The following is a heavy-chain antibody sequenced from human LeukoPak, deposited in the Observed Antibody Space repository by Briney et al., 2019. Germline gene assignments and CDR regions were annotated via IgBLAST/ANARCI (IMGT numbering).Heavy chain of an antibody. D-gene: IGHD3-16*02. Sequence: GYTXXXYGISWVRQAPGQGLEWMGWISAYNGNTNYAQKFQGRVTITADKSTSTAYMELSSLRSEDTAVYYCASKSSAYYYYGMDVWGQGTTVTVSS. CDR3: ASKSSAYYYYGMDV. CDR2: ISAYNGNT. J-gene: IGHJ6*02. CDR1: GYTXXXYG. V-gene: IGHV1-18*01.